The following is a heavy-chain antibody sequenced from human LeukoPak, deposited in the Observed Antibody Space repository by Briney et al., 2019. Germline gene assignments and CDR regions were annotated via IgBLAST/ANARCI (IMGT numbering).Heavy chain of an antibody. CDR2: IYYSGST. CDR3: ARRSSMVRGVIRPAN. Sequence: SETLSLTCTVSGGSISSSSYYWGWIRQPPGKGREWIGSIYYSGSTYYNPSLKSRVTISVDTSKNQFSLKLSSVTAADTAVYYCARRSSMVRGVIRPANWGQGTLVTVSS. CDR1: GGSISSSSYY. V-gene: IGHV4-39*01. J-gene: IGHJ4*02. D-gene: IGHD3-10*01.